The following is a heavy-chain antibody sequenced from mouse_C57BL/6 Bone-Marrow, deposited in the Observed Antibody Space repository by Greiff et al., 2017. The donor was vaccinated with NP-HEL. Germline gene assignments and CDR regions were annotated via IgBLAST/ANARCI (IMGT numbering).Heavy chain of an antibody. Sequence: GGGLVQPKGSLTLSCAASGFTCNTYAMHWVRQAPGKGLEWVARIRSKSSNYATYYADSVKDRFTISRDDSQSMLYLQMNNLKTEDTAMYYCVRGEYGVYYGSSLDYWGQGTTLTVSS. CDR3: VRGEYGVYYGSSLDY. D-gene: IGHD1-1*01. CDR1: GFTCNTYA. V-gene: IGHV10-3*01. J-gene: IGHJ2*01. CDR2: IRSKSSNYAT.